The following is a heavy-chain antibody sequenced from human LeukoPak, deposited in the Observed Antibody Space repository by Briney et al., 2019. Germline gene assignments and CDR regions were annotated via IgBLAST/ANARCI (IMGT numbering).Heavy chain of an antibody. V-gene: IGHV3-23*01. D-gene: IGHD2-21*01. CDR2: ISYDSTT. CDR3: AGGGYYIFFDF. Sequence: PGRSLRLSCTASGFNFNTHDMSWVRQTPGKGLEWVSSISYDSTTFYADSVRGRFTISRDNSKNMVDLQMNSPRAEDTARKYCAGGGYYIFFDFRDQGTLVTVSS. J-gene: IGHJ4*02. CDR1: GFNFNTHD.